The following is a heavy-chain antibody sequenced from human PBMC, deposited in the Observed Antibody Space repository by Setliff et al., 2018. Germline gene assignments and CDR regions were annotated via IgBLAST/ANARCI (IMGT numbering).Heavy chain of an antibody. D-gene: IGHD3-10*01. Sequence: GASVKVSCKASGYTFTTYAISWMRQAPGQGLEWMGWINTNTGNPSYAQGFTGRFVFSLDTSVSTAYLQISSLKAEDTAIYYCARASRFGTIVWKGDYYMDVWGKGTTVT. J-gene: IGHJ6*03. CDR1: GYTFTTYA. CDR3: ARASRFGTIVWKGDYYMDV. CDR2: INTNTGNP. V-gene: IGHV7-4-1*02.